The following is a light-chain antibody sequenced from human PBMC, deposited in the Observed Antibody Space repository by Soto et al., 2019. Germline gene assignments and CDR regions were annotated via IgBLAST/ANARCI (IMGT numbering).Light chain of an antibody. CDR2: EVS. J-gene: IGLJ2*01. CDR3: SSYAGRNTLV. V-gene: IGLV2-8*01. Sequence: QSALTQPPSASGSPGQSVTISCTGTSSDVGGYNYVSWYQQHPGKVPKLMIYEVSKRPSGVPDRFSGSKSGNTASLTVSGLQAEDEADYYCSSYAGRNTLVFGGGTQVTVL. CDR1: SSDVGGYNY.